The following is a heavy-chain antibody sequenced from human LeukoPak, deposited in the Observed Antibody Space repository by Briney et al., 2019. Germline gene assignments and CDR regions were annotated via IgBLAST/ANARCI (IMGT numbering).Heavy chain of an antibody. CDR1: GDSISGCY. CDR2: VYTSGST. Sequence: PSETLSLTCTVSGDSISGCYWSWIRQPPGKGLGWIGYVYTSGSTNYNPSLRRRVTMSVDTSKNQFSLELSSVTAADTAVYYCARLVDLVVVVIPRGHFDYWGQGTLVTVSS. V-gene: IGHV4-4*09. J-gene: IGHJ4*02. CDR3: ARLVDLVVVVIPRGHFDY. D-gene: IGHD3-22*01.